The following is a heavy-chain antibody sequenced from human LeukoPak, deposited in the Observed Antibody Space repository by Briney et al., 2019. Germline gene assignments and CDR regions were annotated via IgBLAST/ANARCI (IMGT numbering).Heavy chain of an antibody. J-gene: IGHJ4*02. CDR1: GGTFSSYA. CDR3: ARIHDSSGYYPYYFDY. D-gene: IGHD3-22*01. Sequence: GASVKVSCKASGGTFSSYAISWVRQAPGQGLERMGGIIPIFGTANYAQKFQGRVTITADESTSTAYMELSSLRSEDTAVYYCARIHDSSGYYPYYFDYWGQGTLVTVSS. CDR2: IIPIFGTA. V-gene: IGHV1-69*13.